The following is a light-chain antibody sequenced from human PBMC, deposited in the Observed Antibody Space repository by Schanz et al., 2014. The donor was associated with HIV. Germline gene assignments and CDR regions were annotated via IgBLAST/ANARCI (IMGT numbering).Light chain of an antibody. CDR1: HSVSSN. V-gene: IGKV3-15*01. J-gene: IGKJ4*01. Sequence: EIVMTQSPATLSLSPGERATLSCRASHSVSSNLAWYQQKPGQAPRLLIYGTSTRATGIPANFSGSGSGTEFTLTISSLQSEDFAVYYCQQYGSSPRTFGGGTKVEIK. CDR3: QQYGSSPRT. CDR2: GTS.